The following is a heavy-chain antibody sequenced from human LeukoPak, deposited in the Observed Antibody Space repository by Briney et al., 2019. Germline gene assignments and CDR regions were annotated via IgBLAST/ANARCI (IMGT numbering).Heavy chain of an antibody. Sequence: ASVKVSCKASGYTFTSYGISWVRQAPGQGLEWMGWIRAYNGNTNYAQKLQGRVTMTTDTSTSTAYMELRSLRSDDTAVYYCARPIRYCSGGSCYDWFDPWGQGTLVTVSS. CDR1: GYTFTSYG. CDR2: IRAYNGNT. J-gene: IGHJ5*02. CDR3: ARPIRYCSGGSCYDWFDP. V-gene: IGHV1-18*01. D-gene: IGHD2-15*01.